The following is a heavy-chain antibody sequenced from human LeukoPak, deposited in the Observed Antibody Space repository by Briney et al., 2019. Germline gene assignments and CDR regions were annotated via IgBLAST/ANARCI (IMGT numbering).Heavy chain of an antibody. D-gene: IGHD3-22*01. CDR2: ISTSGST. CDR3: ASSRSGYRYTFDY. Sequence: PSETLSLTCAVSAASISNYYWSWIRQAPGKGLEWIGYISTSGSTNYNPSLKSRVSISLDTSKNRFSLNLNFVTAADTAVYYCASSRSGYRYTFDYWGQGALVTVSS. CDR1: AASISNYY. J-gene: IGHJ4*02. V-gene: IGHV4-4*09.